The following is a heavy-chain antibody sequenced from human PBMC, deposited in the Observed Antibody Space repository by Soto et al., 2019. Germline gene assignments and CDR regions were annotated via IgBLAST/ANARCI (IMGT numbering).Heavy chain of an antibody. V-gene: IGHV2-70*01. CDR3: ARIRNTRGSGWYYFDY. D-gene: IGHD6-19*01. Sequence: SGPTLVNPTQTLTLTCTFSGFSLSTSGMCVSWIRQPPGKALEWLALIDWGDEKYYSTSLKTRLTISKDTSKNQVVLTMTNMDPVDTATYYCARIRNTRGSGWYYFDYWGQGTLVNVSS. CDR2: IDWGDEK. J-gene: IGHJ4*02. CDR1: GFSLSTSGMC.